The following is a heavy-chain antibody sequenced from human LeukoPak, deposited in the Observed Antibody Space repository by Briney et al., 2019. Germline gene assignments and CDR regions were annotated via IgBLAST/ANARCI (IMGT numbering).Heavy chain of an antibody. V-gene: IGHV3-74*01. Sequence: PGGSLRLSCAASGFTFSSYWMHWVRQAPGKGLVWVSRINSDGSSTSYADSVKGRFTISRDNAKNTLYLQMNSPRAEDTAVYYCARGYYGSGSFFGVVGEQNFDYWGQGTLVTVSS. CDR1: GFTFSSYW. CDR2: INSDGSST. J-gene: IGHJ4*02. D-gene: IGHD3-10*01. CDR3: ARGYYGSGSFFGVVGEQNFDY.